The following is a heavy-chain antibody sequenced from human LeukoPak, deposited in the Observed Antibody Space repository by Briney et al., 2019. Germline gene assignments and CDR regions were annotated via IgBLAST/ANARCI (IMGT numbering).Heavy chain of an antibody. CDR1: GFTFSSYG. J-gene: IGHJ4*02. Sequence: GSLRLSCAASGFTFSSYGMSWVRQAPGKGLEWVAFIRYDGSNKYYADSVKGRFTISRDNSKNTLYLQMNSLRAEDTAVYYCSKIFGLPRDYWGQGTLVTVSS. CDR3: SKIFGLPRDY. CDR2: IRYDGSNK. D-gene: IGHD3-3*01. V-gene: IGHV3-30*02.